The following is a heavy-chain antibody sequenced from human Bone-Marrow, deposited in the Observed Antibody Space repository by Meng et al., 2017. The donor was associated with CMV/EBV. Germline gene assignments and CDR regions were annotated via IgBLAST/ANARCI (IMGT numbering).Heavy chain of an antibody. V-gene: IGHV3-15*01. CDR1: GFTFHDAW. CDR3: TTDRANHSTSYFRY. D-gene: IGHD3-9*01. J-gene: IGHJ4*02. CDR2: IKSTTDGGTA. Sequence: GESLKISCAASGFTFHDAWMTWVRQAPGKGLEWVGRIKSTTDGGTADYAEPVKGRFTISRDDSKDLLSLQMNGLKTEDTAFYYCTTDRANHSTSYFRYWGQGTLVTVSS.